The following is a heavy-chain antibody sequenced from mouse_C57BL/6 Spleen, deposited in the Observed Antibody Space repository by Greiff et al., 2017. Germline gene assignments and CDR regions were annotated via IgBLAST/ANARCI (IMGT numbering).Heavy chain of an antibody. D-gene: IGHD2-1*01. CDR2: IDPSDSYT. V-gene: IGHV1-69*01. Sequence: QVQLQQPGAELVMPGASVKLSCKASGYTFTSYWMHWVKQRPGQGLEWIGEIDPSDSYTNYNQKFKGKSTLTVDKSSSTAYMQISSLTSEDAAVYYCARGLLDARDYWGQGTSVTVSS. CDR1: GYTFTSYW. CDR3: ARGLLDARDY. J-gene: IGHJ4*01.